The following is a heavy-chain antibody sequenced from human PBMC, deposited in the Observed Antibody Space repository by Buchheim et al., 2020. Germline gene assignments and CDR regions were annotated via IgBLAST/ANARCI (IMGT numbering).Heavy chain of an antibody. CDR2: IYYSGST. D-gene: IGHD6-13*01. Sequence: QVQLQESGPGLVKPSQTLSLTCTVSGGSISSGGYYWSWIRQHPGKGLEWIGYIYYSGSTYYNPSLKSRVTISVDTYQNQFSLKLSSVTAADTAVYYCARLTGYSSSWYKLYYYYGMDVWGQGTT. CDR3: ARLTGYSSSWYKLYYYYGMDV. V-gene: IGHV4-31*03. CDR1: GGSISSGGYY. J-gene: IGHJ6*02.